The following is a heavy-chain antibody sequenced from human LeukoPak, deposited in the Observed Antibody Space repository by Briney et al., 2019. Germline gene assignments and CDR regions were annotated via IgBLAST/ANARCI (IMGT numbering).Heavy chain of an antibody. V-gene: IGHV1-2*02. CDR1: GYTFTGYY. CDR2: INPNSGGT. Sequence: ASVKVSCKASGYTFTGYYMHWVRQAPGQGLEWMGWINPNSGGTNYAQKFQGRVTMTRDTSISTAYMELSRLRSDDTAVYYCARGRLTRDYYDSSGRGYYYYYMDVWGKGTTVTVS. CDR3: ARGRLTRDYYDSSGRGYYYYYMDV. J-gene: IGHJ6*03. D-gene: IGHD3-22*01.